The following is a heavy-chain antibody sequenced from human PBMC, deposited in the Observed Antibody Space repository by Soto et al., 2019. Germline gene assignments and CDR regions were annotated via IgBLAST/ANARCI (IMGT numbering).Heavy chain of an antibody. CDR3: ARAIGPTLFDY. D-gene: IGHD3-22*01. CDR1: GFTFSSYD. CDR2: IGTAGDT. J-gene: IGHJ4*02. V-gene: IGHV3-13*04. Sequence: WGSLRLSCSASGFTFSSYDMHWFRQGPGKGLEWVSAIGTAGDTNYAGSVKGRFTISRENAKNSLYLQMNSLRAGDTAIYFCARAIGPTLFDYWGQGTLVTVSS.